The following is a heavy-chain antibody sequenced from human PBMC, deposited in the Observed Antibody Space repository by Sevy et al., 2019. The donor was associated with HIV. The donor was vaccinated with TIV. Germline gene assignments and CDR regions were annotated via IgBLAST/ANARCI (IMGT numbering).Heavy chain of an antibody. J-gene: IGHJ3*02. V-gene: IGHV4-59*01. CDR3: ARDRGSSSRTDAFDI. CDR1: GGSISSYF. D-gene: IGHD6-13*01. CDR2: IYYSGST. Sequence: SETLSLTCTVSGGSISSYFWSWIRQPPGKGLEWIGYIYYSGSTNYNPSLKSRVTISVDTSKNQFSLKLSSVTAADTAVYYCARDRGSSSRTDAFDIWGQGTMVTVSS.